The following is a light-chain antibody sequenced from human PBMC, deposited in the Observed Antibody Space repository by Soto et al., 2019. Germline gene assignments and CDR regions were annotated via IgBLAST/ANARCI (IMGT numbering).Light chain of an antibody. J-gene: IGKJ1*01. CDR1: QSVYTN. Sequence: EIVLTQSPATLSVSPGERATLSCRASQSVYTNLAWYQQKPGQSPTLLIHGASARATVIPARCSGSGSGTEFTLTSSSLQSDDFALYFCQQYNNWPTFSQGTKVDIK. CDR3: QQYNNWPT. CDR2: GAS. V-gene: IGKV3-15*01.